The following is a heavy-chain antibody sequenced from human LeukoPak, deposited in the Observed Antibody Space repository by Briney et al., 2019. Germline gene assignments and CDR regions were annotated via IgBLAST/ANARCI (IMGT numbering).Heavy chain of an antibody. Sequence: HPGGSLRLSCAASGFTFSSSSMNWVRQAPEKGLEWVSYISTSGGTIYYAVSVKGRFTISRDNAKNSLYLQMDSLRAEDTAVYYCARHIPFDCWGQGTLVTVSS. J-gene: IGHJ4*02. CDR1: GFTFSSSS. CDR2: ISTSGGTI. V-gene: IGHV3-48*01. CDR3: ARHIPFDC. D-gene: IGHD2-21*01.